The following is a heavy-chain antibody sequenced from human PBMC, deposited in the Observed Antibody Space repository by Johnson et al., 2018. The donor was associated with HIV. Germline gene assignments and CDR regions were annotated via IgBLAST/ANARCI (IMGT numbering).Heavy chain of an antibody. D-gene: IGHD1-26*01. Sequence: VQLVESGGGLVKPGGSLRLSCAASGLTFSNAWMSWVRQAPGTGLEWVGRIKGKTDVGTTDYVAPVKGRFPIPSDVSENTLYLQMNRLKTEDTAVYYCTTDEYSGSYYFRGVGTDKNAFDIWGQGTMVTVSS. CDR3: TTDEYSGSYYFRGVGTDKNAFDI. V-gene: IGHV3-15*01. CDR1: GLTFSNAW. CDR2: IKGKTDVGTT. J-gene: IGHJ3*02.